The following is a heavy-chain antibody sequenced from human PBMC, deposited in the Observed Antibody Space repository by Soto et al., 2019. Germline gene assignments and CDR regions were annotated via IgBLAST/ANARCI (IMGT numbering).Heavy chain of an antibody. D-gene: IGHD3-10*01. CDR1: GYRFTSYW. Sequence: PGESLKISCKGSGYRFTSYWISWVRQMPGKGPEWVGWIDPSDFNTNYSPSFEGHVTISVDTSISTAFLQWSSLKASDTAMYYCARHSYYGSGDYPFDFWGQGALVTVSS. V-gene: IGHV5-10-1*01. CDR2: IDPSDFNT. CDR3: ARHSYYGSGDYPFDF. J-gene: IGHJ4*02.